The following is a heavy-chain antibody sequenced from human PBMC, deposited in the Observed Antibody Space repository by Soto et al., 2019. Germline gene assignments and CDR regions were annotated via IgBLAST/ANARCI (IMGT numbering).Heavy chain of an antibody. CDR1: GFTFSSYA. V-gene: IGHV3-23*01. CDR2: ISGSGGST. D-gene: IGHD2-2*01. J-gene: IGHJ4*02. CDR3: AKVSPYCSSTSCYYSY. Sequence: GGSLRLSCAASGFTFSSYAMSWVRQAPGKGLEWVSAISGSGGSTYYADSVKGRFTISRDNSKNTLYLQMNSLRAEDTAVYYCAKVSPYCSSTSCYYSYWGQGTLVTVSS.